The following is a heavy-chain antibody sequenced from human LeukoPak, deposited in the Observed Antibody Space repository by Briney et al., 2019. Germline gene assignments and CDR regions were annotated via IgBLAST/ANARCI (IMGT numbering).Heavy chain of an antibody. CDR1: GFTVSSNY. CDR2: IYSGGST. Sequence: GGSLRLSCAASGFTVSSNYMSWVRQAPGKGLEWVSVIYSGGSTYYADSVKGRFTISGHNSKNTLYLQMNSLRAEDTAVYYCARGGSGWTFDYWGQGTLVTVSS. J-gene: IGHJ4*02. V-gene: IGHV3-53*04. CDR3: ARGGSGWTFDY. D-gene: IGHD6-19*01.